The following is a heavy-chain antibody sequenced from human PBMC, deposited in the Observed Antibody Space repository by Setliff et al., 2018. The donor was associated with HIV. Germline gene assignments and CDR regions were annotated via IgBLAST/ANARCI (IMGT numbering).Heavy chain of an antibody. D-gene: IGHD1-20*01. CDR1: GFTFSDYY. V-gene: IGHV3-11*04. J-gene: IGHJ5*02. CDR3: ARYKWNNWIFGWFDP. Sequence: GGSLRLSCAASGFTFSDYYMTWIRQAPGKGLEWVSYISSGSTSRMNYADSVKGRFTISRDNAKNSLYLQMNSLRAEDTAVYYCARYKWNNWIFGWFDPWGQGTQVTVSS. CDR2: ISSGSTSRM.